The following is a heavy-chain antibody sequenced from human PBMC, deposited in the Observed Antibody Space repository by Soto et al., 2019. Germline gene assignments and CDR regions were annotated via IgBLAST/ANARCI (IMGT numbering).Heavy chain of an antibody. Sequence: TGGSLRLSCAASGFTFDDYAMHWVRQAPGKGLEWVSGISWNSGSIGYADSVKGRFTISRDNAKNSLYLQMNSLRAEDTALYYCAKDIGKGLEPLYYFDYWGQGTLVTVSS. D-gene: IGHD1-1*01. J-gene: IGHJ4*02. CDR1: GFTFDDYA. CDR2: ISWNSGSI. V-gene: IGHV3-9*01. CDR3: AKDIGKGLEPLYYFDY.